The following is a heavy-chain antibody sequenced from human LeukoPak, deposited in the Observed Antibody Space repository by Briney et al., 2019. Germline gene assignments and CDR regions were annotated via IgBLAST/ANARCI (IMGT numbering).Heavy chain of an antibody. CDR2: ISGYNANT. D-gene: IGHD3-10*01. CDR3: ARVGLSAGTVGRLRIYYHYHMDV. J-gene: IGHJ6*04. V-gene: IGHV1-18*01. Sequence: ASVKVSCKASGYTFTSYGLNWVRQAPGQGLEWMGWISGYNANTHYAQKLQGRVTMTTDTSTNTAYMELKSLRSDDTAVYYCARVGLSAGTVGRLRIYYHYHMDVWGKGTTVTVSS. CDR1: GYTFTSYG.